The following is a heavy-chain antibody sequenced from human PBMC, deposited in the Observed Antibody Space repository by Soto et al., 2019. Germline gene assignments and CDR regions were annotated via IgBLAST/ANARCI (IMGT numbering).Heavy chain of an antibody. CDR2: INAANGNT. CDR3: GRSVVGATGEILYNAMDV. D-gene: IGHD2-15*01. CDR1: GYTFSNYA. J-gene: IGHJ6*02. Sequence: QVQLLQSGAEVQKPGASVKVSCKASGYTFSNYALHWVRQAPGQRLEWMGWINAANGNTKYSRKFQGRVTITRDTSAPTAYMELSSLRSEDTAVYYCGRSVVGATGEILYNAMDVWGQGTTVTVSS. V-gene: IGHV1-3*01.